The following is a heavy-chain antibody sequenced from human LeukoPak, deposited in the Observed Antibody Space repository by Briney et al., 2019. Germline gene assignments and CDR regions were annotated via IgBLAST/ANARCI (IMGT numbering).Heavy chain of an antibody. CDR1: GYTFTSYD. Sequence: GASVKVSCKASGYTFTSYDINWVRQATGQGLEWMGWMNPNSGNTGYAQKFQGRVTITRNTSISTAYMELSSLRSEDTAVYYCARGARVVAATLRRNRYYYYYMDVWGKGTTVTVSS. CDR2: MNPNSGNT. V-gene: IGHV1-8*03. J-gene: IGHJ6*03. CDR3: ARGARVVAATLRRNRYYYYYMDV. D-gene: IGHD2-15*01.